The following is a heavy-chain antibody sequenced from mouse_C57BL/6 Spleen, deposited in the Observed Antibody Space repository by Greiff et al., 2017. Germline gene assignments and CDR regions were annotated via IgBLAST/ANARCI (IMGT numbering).Heavy chain of an antibody. J-gene: IGHJ4*01. Sequence: QVQLQQSGPGLVQPSQSLSITCTVSGFSLTRYGVHWVRQSPGKGLEWLGVIWRGGSTDSTAAFISRLSLTKDNSKSQVFFKMNSLQADDTAIYYWATSIYDGYYVEAMDYWGQGTSVTVAS. CDR3: ATSIYDGYYVEAMDY. CDR2: IWRGGST. CDR1: GFSLTRYG. D-gene: IGHD2-3*01. V-gene: IGHV2-5*01.